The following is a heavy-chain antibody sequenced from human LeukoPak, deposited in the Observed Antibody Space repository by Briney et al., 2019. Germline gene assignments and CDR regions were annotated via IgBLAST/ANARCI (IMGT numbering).Heavy chain of an antibody. CDR2: INHSGST. D-gene: IGHD3-10*01. V-gene: IGHV4-38-2*02. CDR3: ARRGWYYYGSGSKTDY. CDR1: GYSISSGYY. Sequence: PSETLSLTCTVSGYSISSGYYWGWIRQPPGKGLEWIGEINHSGSTNYNPSLKSRVTISVDTSKNQFSLKLSSVTAADTAVYYCARRGWYYYGSGSKTDYWGQGTLVTVSS. J-gene: IGHJ4*02.